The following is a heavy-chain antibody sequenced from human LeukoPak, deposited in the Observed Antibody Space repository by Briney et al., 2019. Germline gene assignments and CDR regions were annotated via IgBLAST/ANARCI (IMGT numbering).Heavy chain of an antibody. Sequence: SETLSLTCTVSGGSISSYYWSWIRQPPGKGLEWIGYIYYSGSPNYNPSLKRRVTISVDTSKNQFSLKLSSVTAADTAVYYCARGLGGYCSSTSCYELDYWGQGTLVTVSS. V-gene: IGHV4-59*01. D-gene: IGHD2-2*03. J-gene: IGHJ4*02. CDR1: GGSISSYY. CDR2: IYYSGSP. CDR3: ARGLGGYCSSTSCYELDY.